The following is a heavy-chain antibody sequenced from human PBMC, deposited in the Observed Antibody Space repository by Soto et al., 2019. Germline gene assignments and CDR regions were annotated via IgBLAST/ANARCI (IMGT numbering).Heavy chain of an antibody. CDR3: ASASKYYDFWSGTIEILDAFDI. V-gene: IGHV1-3*01. D-gene: IGHD3-3*01. CDR2: INAGNGNT. J-gene: IGHJ3*02. Sequence: ASLKVSCKASGYTFTSYAMHWVRQAPGQRLEWMGWINAGNGNTKYSQKFQGRVTITRDTSASTAYMELSSLRSEDTAVYYCASASKYYDFWSGTIEILDAFDIWGQGTMVNVSS. CDR1: GYTFTSYA.